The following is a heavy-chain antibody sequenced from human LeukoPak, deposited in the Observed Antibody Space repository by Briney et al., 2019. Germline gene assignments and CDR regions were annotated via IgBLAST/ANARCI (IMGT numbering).Heavy chain of an antibody. CDR2: IYYSGST. D-gene: IGHD6-13*01. CDR1: GGSVSSGSYY. J-gene: IGHJ6*02. CDR3: ARLLATSSWFYDYYYGMDV. Sequence: PSETLSLTCTVSGGSVSSGSYYWSWIRQPPGKGLEWIGYIYYSGSTNYNPSLKSRVTISVDTSKNQFSLKLSSVTAADTAVYYCARLLATSSWFYDYYYGMDVWGQGTTVTVSS. V-gene: IGHV4-61*01.